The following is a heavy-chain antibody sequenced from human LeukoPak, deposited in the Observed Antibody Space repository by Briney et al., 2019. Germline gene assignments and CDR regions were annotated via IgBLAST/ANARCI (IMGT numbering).Heavy chain of an antibody. V-gene: IGHV1-2*02. J-gene: IGHJ4*02. Sequence: ASVKVSCKASGYTFTGYYMHWVRQAPGQGAEWMGWIDPKNGGTDHAQRFQGRVTMTRDTSINTAYMELTNLRSNDTAVYYCAPTHGNGWYYYDYRGQGTQVTVSS. CDR3: APTHGNGWYYYDY. D-gene: IGHD6-19*01. CDR1: GYTFTGYY. CDR2: IDPKNGGT.